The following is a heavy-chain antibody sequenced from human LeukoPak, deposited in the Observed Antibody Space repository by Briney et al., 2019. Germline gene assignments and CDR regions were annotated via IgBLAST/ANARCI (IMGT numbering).Heavy chain of an antibody. CDR3: VKSGIAAAGQRGYFDY. Sequence: GGSLRLSCAASGFTFSSYGMHWVRQAPGKGLEWVAVMSNDGSNEYYADSVKGRFTISRDNAKNTQYLQMNSLRAEDTGIYYCVKSGIAAAGQRGYFDYWGQGTLVTVSS. CDR2: MSNDGSNE. J-gene: IGHJ4*02. V-gene: IGHV3-30*03. D-gene: IGHD6-13*01. CDR1: GFTFSSYG.